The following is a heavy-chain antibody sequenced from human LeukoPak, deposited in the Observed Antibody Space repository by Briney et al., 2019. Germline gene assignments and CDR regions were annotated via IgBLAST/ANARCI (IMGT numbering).Heavy chain of an antibody. D-gene: IGHD6-19*01. CDR3: ARPDKSSGWYLLWY. CDR1: GYTFTSYD. V-gene: IGHV1-8*01. Sequence: GASVKVSCKASGYTFTSYDINWVRQATGQGLEWMGWMNPNSGNTGYTQKFQGRVTMTRNTSMSTAYMELSSLRSEDTAVYYCARPDKSSGWYLLWYWGQGTLVTVSS. CDR2: MNPNSGNT. J-gene: IGHJ4*02.